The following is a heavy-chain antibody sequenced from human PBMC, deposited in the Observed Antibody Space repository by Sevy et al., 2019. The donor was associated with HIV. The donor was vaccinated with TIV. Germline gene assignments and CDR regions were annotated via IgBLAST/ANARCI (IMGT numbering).Heavy chain of an antibody. CDR3: AKAPEGGPFGP. J-gene: IGHJ5*02. Sequence: GGSLRLSCAASEFTFSSYGMHWVRQAPGKGLEWVAVISYDGSNKYYADSVKGRFTISRDNSKNTLYLQMNSLRAEDTAVYYCAKAPEGGPFGPWGQGTLVTVSS. CDR1: EFTFSSYG. CDR2: ISYDGSNK. D-gene: IGHD1-26*01. V-gene: IGHV3-30*18.